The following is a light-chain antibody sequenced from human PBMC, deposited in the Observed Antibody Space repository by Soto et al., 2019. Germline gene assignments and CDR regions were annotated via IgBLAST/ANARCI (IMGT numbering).Light chain of an antibody. CDR2: SND. CDR3: AVWDDSLNAWV. J-gene: IGLJ3*02. Sequence: QAVVTQPPSASGTPGQSVTISCSGSTSNIGSNTVNWYQQLPGTAPKLLVYSNDQRPSGVPARFSASKSGTSAFLAISGLQSDDEADYDCAVWDDSLNAWVFGGGTQLTVL. V-gene: IGLV1-44*01. CDR1: TSNIGSNT.